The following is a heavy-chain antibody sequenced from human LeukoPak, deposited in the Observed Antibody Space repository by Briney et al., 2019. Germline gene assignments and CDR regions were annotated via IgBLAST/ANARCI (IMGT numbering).Heavy chain of an antibody. CDR1: GFTLSNRW. CDR3: ARDPFDL. Sequence: PGGSQRLSCEVSGFTLSNRWMTWVRQAPGKGLEWVATIKQGGSDKFYVDSVKGRFTISGDNAKNSLYLQMNSLRAEDTAVYYCARDPFDLWGQGTLVTVSS. V-gene: IGHV3-7*01. CDR2: IKQGGSDK. J-gene: IGHJ5*02.